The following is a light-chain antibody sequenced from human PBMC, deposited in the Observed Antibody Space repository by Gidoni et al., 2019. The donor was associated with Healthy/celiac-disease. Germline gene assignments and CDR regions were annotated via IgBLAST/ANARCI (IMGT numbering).Light chain of an antibody. CDR3: SSYISSSFPSYV. CDR2: DVS. Sequence: HSALTQPASVSGSPGQSITISGTGSSRDVVNYDSVSWYQQHPGKAPKLMIYDVSNRPSGVSNRFSGSKSGNTASLTISGLQAEDEADFYCSSYISSSFPSYVFGTGTKVTVL. V-gene: IGLV2-14*03. CDR1: SRDVVNYDS. J-gene: IGLJ1*01.